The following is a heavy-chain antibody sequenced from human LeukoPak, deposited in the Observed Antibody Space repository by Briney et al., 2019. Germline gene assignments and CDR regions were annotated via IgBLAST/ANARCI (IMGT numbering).Heavy chain of an antibody. CDR3: ARSHGWGQRASLSHAFDI. V-gene: IGHV4-4*09. Sequence: KPSETLSLTCTVSGGSISSYCWSWIRQPPGKGLEWIGYIYTSGSTNYNPSLKSRVTISVDTSKNQFSLKLSSVTAADTAVYYCARSHGWGQRASLSHAFDIWGQGTMVTVSS. CDR1: GGSISSYC. J-gene: IGHJ3*02. CDR2: IYTSGST. D-gene: IGHD6-25*01.